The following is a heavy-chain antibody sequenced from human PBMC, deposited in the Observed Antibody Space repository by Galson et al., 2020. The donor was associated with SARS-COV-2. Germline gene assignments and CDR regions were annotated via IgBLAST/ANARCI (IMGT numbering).Heavy chain of an antibody. CDR1: GYTLTELS. CDR2: FDPEDGET. Sequence: ASVKVSCKVSGYTLTELSMHWVRQAPGKGPEWMGGFDPEDGETIYAQQFQGRVPMTEDTPTATAYMELSSLRSEDTAVYYCATDLAVAGTGGWFDPGGQGTLVTGSS. CDR3: ATDLAVAGTGGWFDP. V-gene: IGHV1-24*01. D-gene: IGHD6-19*01. J-gene: IGHJ5*02.